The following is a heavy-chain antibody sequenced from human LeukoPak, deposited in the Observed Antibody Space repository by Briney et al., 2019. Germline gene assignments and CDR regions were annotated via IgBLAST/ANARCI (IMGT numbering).Heavy chain of an antibody. Sequence: LPGGSLRLSCAASGFTFSSYAMSWVRQAPGKGLEWVSAISGSGGSTYYADSVKGRFTISRDNSKNTLYLQMNSLRAEDTAVYYCAKDIAGATAQFFDYWGQGTLVTVSS. CDR3: AKDIAGATAQFFDY. CDR2: ISGSGGST. D-gene: IGHD1-26*01. J-gene: IGHJ4*02. V-gene: IGHV3-23*01. CDR1: GFTFSSYA.